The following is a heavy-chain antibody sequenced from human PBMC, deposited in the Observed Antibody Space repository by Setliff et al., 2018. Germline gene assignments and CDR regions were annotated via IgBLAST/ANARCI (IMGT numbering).Heavy chain of an antibody. CDR1: GYTFNNYD. J-gene: IGHJ6*04. V-gene: IGHV1-8*02. CDR3: ARGNDYHGSGSYWAKDV. D-gene: IGHD3-10*01. CDR2: INPSSGKT. Sequence: ASVKVSCKASGYTFNNYDINWVRQAPGQGLEWMGWINPSSGKTGYAQKFQGRVTMTRDTSISTAYMDLSSLTSDDTAVYYCARGNDYHGSGSYWAKDVWGKGTTVTVSS.